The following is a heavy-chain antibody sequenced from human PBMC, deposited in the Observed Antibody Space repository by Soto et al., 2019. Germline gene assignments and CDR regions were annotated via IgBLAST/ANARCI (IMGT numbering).Heavy chain of an antibody. D-gene: IGHD2-2*01. Sequence: QVQLVESGGGLVKPGGSLRLSCAASGFTFSDYYMSWIRQAPGKGLEWVSYISSSSSYTNYADSVKGRFTISRDNAKTSLYLQMNSLRAEDTAVYYCARGGNCSSTSCLYHYYGMDVWGQGTTVTVSS. CDR1: GFTFSDYY. CDR2: ISSSSSYT. J-gene: IGHJ6*02. V-gene: IGHV3-11*06. CDR3: ARGGNCSSTSCLYHYYGMDV.